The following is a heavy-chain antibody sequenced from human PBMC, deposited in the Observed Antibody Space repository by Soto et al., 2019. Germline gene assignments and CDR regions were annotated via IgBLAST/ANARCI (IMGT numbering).Heavy chain of an antibody. J-gene: IGHJ3*02. Sequence: HGGSLRLSCAASGFTFSSYSMNWVRQAPGKGLEWVSSISSSSSYIYYADSVKGRFTISRDNAKNSLYLQMNSLRAEDTAVYYCASGYCSSTSCYAFDIWGQGTMVTVSS. D-gene: IGHD2-2*01. CDR2: ISSSSSYI. V-gene: IGHV3-21*01. CDR1: GFTFSSYS. CDR3: ASGYCSSTSCYAFDI.